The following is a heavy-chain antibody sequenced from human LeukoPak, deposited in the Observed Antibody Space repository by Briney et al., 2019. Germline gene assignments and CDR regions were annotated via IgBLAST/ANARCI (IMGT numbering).Heavy chain of an antibody. V-gene: IGHV3-74*01. J-gene: IGHJ4*02. CDR1: GFTFSSYW. CDR2: INTDGSST. Sequence: GGSLRLSCAASGFTFSSYWMHWVRQASGKGLVWVSRINTDGSSTSCADSVKGRFTISRDNANNTLYLQMNSLRAEDTAVYYCARSAVGSHLYDYWGQGTLVTVSS. CDR3: ARSAVGSHLYDY. D-gene: IGHD3-16*01.